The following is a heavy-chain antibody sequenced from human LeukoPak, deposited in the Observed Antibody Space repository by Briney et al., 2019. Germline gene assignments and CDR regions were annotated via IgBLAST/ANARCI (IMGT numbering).Heavy chain of an antibody. Sequence: PSETLSLTCAVYGGSFSGYYWSWIRQPPGKGLEWIGELNHSGSTNYNPSLKSRVTISLDTSKNHFSLKLSSVTAANTAVYYCARGTPHYYGSGSYYISRFDPWGQGTLVTVSS. CDR3: ARGTPHYYGSGSYYISRFDP. V-gene: IGHV4-34*01. J-gene: IGHJ5*02. D-gene: IGHD3-10*01. CDR1: GGSFSGYY. CDR2: LNHSGST.